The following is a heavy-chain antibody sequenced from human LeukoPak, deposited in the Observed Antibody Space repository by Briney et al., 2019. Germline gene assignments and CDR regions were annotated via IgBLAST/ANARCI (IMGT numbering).Heavy chain of an antibody. CDR2: INHSGST. CDR3: ARSDYGDYDLLTWFDP. D-gene: IGHD4-17*01. Sequence: SETLSLTCAVYGGSLSGYYWSWIRQPLGKGLEWIGEINHSGSTNYNPSLKSRVTISVDTSKNQFSLKLSSVTAADTAVYYCARSDYGDYDLLTWFDPWGQGTLVTVSS. J-gene: IGHJ5*02. V-gene: IGHV4-34*01. CDR1: GGSLSGYY.